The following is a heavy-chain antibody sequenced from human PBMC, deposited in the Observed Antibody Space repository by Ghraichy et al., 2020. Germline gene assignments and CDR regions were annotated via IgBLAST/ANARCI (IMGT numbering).Heavy chain of an antibody. CDR2: INPNSGGT. CDR1: GYTFTGYY. D-gene: IGHD2-2*01. V-gene: IGHV1-2*02. CDR3: ARVRYCSSTSCYHIDY. J-gene: IGHJ4*02. Sequence: ASVKVSCKASGYTFTGYYMHWVRQAPGQGLEWIGWINPNSGGTNYAQKFQGRVTMTRDTSISTAYMELSRLRSDDTAVYYCARVRYCSSTSCYHIDYWGQGTLVTVSS.